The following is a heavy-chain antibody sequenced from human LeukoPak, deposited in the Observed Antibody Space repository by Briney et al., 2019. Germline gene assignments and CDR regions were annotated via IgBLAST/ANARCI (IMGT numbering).Heavy chain of an antibody. J-gene: IGHJ6*02. CDR2: TSGSGGST. CDR1: GFTFSSYA. D-gene: IGHD2-2*01. V-gene: IGHV3-23*01. CDR3: AKDEPAAIDYYGMDV. Sequence: GGSLRLSCAASGFTFSSYAMSWVRQAPGKGLEWVSATSGSGGSTYYADSVKGRFTISRDNSKNTLYLQMNSLRAEDTAVYYCAKDEPAAIDYYGMDVWGQGTTVTVSS.